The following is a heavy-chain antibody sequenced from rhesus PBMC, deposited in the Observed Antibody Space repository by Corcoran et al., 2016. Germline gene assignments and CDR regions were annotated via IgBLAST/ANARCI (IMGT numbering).Heavy chain of an antibody. Sequence: QEQLQEAGPGLAKPSETLSLTCAVSGGSISDDYYWSWIRRPPGKGLEWIGYVYGSGSGTNSNPSLKKRVTISIDTSKNQFSLKLRSVTAADTAVYYCVWSSSLSDRWAQGVLVTVSS. CDR1: GGSISDDYY. V-gene: IGHV4-106*01. J-gene: IGHJ1*01. CDR2: VYGSGSGT. D-gene: IGHD6-13*01. CDR3: VWSSSLSDR.